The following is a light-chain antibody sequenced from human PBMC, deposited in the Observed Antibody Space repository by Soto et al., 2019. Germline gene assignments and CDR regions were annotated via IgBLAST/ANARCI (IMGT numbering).Light chain of an antibody. J-gene: IGKJ3*01. V-gene: IGKV1-33*01. CDR1: QGIRNS. Sequence: DIQMTQSPSSLSASVGDRVTITCQASQGIRNSLNWYQVKLGKAPKLLIYDATNLETGVPSRLSGSGSGTDFSFTISSLQPEDVGTYYCQQYGNLPFTFGPGTKVAIK. CDR2: DAT. CDR3: QQYGNLPFT.